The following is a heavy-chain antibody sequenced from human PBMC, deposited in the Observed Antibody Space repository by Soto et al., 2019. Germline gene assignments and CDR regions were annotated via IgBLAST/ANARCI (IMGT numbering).Heavy chain of an antibody. D-gene: IGHD5-12*01. CDR3: ARVLRGYSGFEDYYDY. Sequence: EVQLVESGGGLVQPGGSLRLSCAASGFTFSSYDMHWVRQPTGKGLEWVSAIGTADDTYYPDSVKGRFTISRENAKNSLYLQMNSLRAGDTAVYYCARVLRGYSGFEDYYDYWGQGALVTVSS. CDR2: IGTADDT. V-gene: IGHV3-13*04. J-gene: IGHJ4*02. CDR1: GFTFSSYD.